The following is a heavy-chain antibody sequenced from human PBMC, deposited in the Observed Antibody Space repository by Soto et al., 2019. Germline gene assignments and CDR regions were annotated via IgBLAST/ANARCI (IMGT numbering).Heavy chain of an antibody. CDR2: ISHSGST. D-gene: IGHD3-10*01. Sequence: QLQLQESGPGLVKPSETLSLTCTVSGDSVSSDSYYWSWIRQPPGKRLEWIGYISHSGSTSYNPSLQSRVSMSIDTSKNQFFLELSSVTAADTAMYYCVRGDVFDIWGRGTKVTVSS. CDR3: VRGDVFDI. V-gene: IGHV4-61*01. CDR1: GDSVSSDSYY. J-gene: IGHJ3*02.